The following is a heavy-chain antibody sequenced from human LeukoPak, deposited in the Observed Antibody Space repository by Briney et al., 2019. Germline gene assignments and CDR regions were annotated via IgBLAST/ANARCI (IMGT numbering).Heavy chain of an antibody. V-gene: IGHV3-11*01. D-gene: IGHD6-19*01. CDR2: ITSSGSTI. Sequence: GGSLRLSCAASGFTFSDYYMSWIRQAPGKGLEWVSYITSSGSTIYYADSVKGRFTISRDNAKNSLYLQMNSLRAEDTAVYYCARSFLSRESGGWYLREDYYYGMDVWGQGTTVTVSS. J-gene: IGHJ6*02. CDR1: GFTFSDYY. CDR3: ARSFLSRESGGWYLREDYYYGMDV.